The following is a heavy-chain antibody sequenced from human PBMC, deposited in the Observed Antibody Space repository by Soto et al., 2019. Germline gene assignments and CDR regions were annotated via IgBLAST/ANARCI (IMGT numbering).Heavy chain of an antibody. Sequence: PSETLSLTCTVSGGSVSSGSYYWSWIRQPPGRGLEWIGYIYHSGSTNYQPSLKSRVTISVDTSKNQFSLKLTSVTAADTAVYYCASRKRDDFWSGYYGIDYWGQGTLVTVSS. CDR3: ASRKRDDFWSGYYGIDY. J-gene: IGHJ4*02. CDR2: IYHSGST. V-gene: IGHV4-61*01. D-gene: IGHD3-3*01. CDR1: GGSVSSGSYY.